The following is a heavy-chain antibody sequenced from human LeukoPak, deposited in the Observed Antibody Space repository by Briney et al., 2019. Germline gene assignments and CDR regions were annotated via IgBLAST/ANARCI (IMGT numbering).Heavy chain of an antibody. Sequence: GGSLRLSCAASGFTVSGNYMSWVRQAPGKGLEWVSVIYSGGSTSYADSEKGRFTISRDNAKNSLYLQMNSLRADDTAVYYCVKDSPPRYSGSPPAYWGQGTLVTVSS. CDR2: IYSGGST. CDR3: VKDSPPRYSGSPPAY. J-gene: IGHJ4*02. V-gene: IGHV3-53*01. D-gene: IGHD1-26*01. CDR1: GFTVSGNY.